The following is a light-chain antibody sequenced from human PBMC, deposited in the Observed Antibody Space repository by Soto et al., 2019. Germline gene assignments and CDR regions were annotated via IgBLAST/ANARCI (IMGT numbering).Light chain of an antibody. V-gene: IGKV1-39*01. CDR3: QQSYSTLIT. CDR2: GAS. Sequence: DIQMTQSPSSLSASVGDRVTVSLRASQSISRYLNWYQQKPGKAPKLLIYGASSLQSGVPSRFSGSGSGTDFTLTISSLQPEDFATYYCQQSYSTLITFGQGTRLEIK. J-gene: IGKJ5*01. CDR1: QSISRY.